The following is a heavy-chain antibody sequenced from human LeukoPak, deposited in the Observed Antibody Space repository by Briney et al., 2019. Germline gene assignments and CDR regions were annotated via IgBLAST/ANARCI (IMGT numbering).Heavy chain of an antibody. CDR2: ISYDGSNK. V-gene: IGHV3-30-3*01. CDR1: GFTFSSYA. Sequence: GGSLRLSCAASGFTFSSYAMSWVRQAPGKGLEWVAVISYDGSNKYYADSVKGRFTISRDNSKNTLYLQMNSLRGDDTAVYYCAKDGIGYSYGREWGQGTLVTVSS. J-gene: IGHJ4*02. D-gene: IGHD5-18*01. CDR3: AKDGIGYSYGRE.